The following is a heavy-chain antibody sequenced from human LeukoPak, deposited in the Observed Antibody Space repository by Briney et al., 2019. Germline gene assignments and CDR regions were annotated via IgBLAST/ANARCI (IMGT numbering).Heavy chain of an antibody. Sequence: ASVKVSCKASGYTFTSYYMHWVRRAPGQGLEWMGIINPRGGSTSYAQKFQGRVTMTRDTSTSTVYMELSSLRSEDTAVYYCARVRLAVAIRYGMDVWGQGTTVTVSS. CDR2: INPRGGST. CDR1: GYTFTSYY. D-gene: IGHD6-19*01. V-gene: IGHV1-46*01. CDR3: ARVRLAVAIRYGMDV. J-gene: IGHJ6*02.